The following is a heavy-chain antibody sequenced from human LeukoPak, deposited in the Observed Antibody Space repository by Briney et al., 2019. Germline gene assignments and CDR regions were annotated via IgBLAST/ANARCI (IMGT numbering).Heavy chain of an antibody. J-gene: IGHJ4*02. CDR2: IRSKANSYAT. D-gene: IGHD6-13*01. V-gene: IGHV3-73*01. Sequence: GGSLRLSCAASGFTLSGSAMHWVRQASGKGLERVGRIRSKANSYATAYAASVKGRFTISRDDSKNTAYLQMNSLKTEDTAVYYCTSSAAGQRGGYWGQGTLVTVSS. CDR3: TSSAAGQRGGY. CDR1: GFTLSGSA.